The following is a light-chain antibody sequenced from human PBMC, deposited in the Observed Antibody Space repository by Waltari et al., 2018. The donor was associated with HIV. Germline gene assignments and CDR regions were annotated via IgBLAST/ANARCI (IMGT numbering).Light chain of an antibody. CDR1: SSDVDCSKY. CDR2: EVN. V-gene: IGLV2-8*01. J-gene: IGLJ3*02. CDR3: NSYAGSNNWV. Sequence: QSALTQPPSASGSPGPSVTISCTGTSSDVDCSKYVSWYQQHPGKAPKLMIYEVNKRPSGVPDRFSGSKSANTASLTVSGLQADDEADYYCNSYAGSNNWVFGGGTKLTVL.